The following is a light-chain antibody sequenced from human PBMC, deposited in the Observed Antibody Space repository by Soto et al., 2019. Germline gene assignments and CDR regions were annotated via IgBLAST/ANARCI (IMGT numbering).Light chain of an antibody. V-gene: IGKV3-15*01. CDR1: QSVATH. Sequence: EAVLTQSPATLSVFPGERATLSCRASQSVATHLAWYQQRPGQAPRLLIYGASNRAIGLPARFSGSGSGTEFTLTITSLQSEDFAVYYCQQYNKWPQAFGQGTKVDIK. J-gene: IGKJ1*01. CDR2: GAS. CDR3: QQYNKWPQA.